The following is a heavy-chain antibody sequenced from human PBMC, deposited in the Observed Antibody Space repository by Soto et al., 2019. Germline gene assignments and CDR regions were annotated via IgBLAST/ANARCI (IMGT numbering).Heavy chain of an antibody. CDR2: ISVDGSST. D-gene: IGHD1-26*01. Sequence: GGSVRLSCAASGFIFSTYWMHWVRQAPGKGLVWVSRISVDGSSTSYADSVKGRFTISRDNAKNTLYLQMHSLTAEDTSVYYCARGGMEPVDYWGQGTLVSVSS. CDR1: GFIFSTYW. V-gene: IGHV3-74*01. CDR3: ARGGMEPVDY. J-gene: IGHJ4*02.